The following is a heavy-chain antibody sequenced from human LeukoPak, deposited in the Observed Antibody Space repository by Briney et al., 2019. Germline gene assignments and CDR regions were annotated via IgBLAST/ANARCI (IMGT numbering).Heavy chain of an antibody. J-gene: IGHJ4*02. CDR2: IKQDGSEK. Sequence: GGSLRLSCVASGFSISGYWMSWVRQAPGKGLEWVASIKQDGSEKNYVGSVKGRFTISRDNAKNSLYLEMDSLRAEDTAVYYCYSATPDYWGQGTLVTVSS. CDR1: GFSISGYW. CDR3: YSATPDY. D-gene: IGHD2-15*01. V-gene: IGHV3-7*01.